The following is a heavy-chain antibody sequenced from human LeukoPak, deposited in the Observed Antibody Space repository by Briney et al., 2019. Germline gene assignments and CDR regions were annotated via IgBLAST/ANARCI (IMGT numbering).Heavy chain of an antibody. J-gene: IGHJ5*02. V-gene: IGHV4-4*07. CDR2: IYTSGST. CDR1: GGSISSYY. CDR3: ARGSGYATHGWFDP. Sequence: LETLSLTCTVSGGSISSYYWSWIRQPAGKGLEWIGRIYTSGSTNYNPSLKSRATMSVDTSKNQFSLKLSSVTAADTAVYYCARGSGYATHGWFDPWGQGTLVTVSS. D-gene: IGHD5-12*01.